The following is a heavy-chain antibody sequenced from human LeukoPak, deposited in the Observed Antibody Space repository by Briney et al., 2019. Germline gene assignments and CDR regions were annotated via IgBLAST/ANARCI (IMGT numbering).Heavy chain of an antibody. J-gene: IGHJ4*02. D-gene: IGHD1-26*01. Sequence: ASVQVSCQASGCTFISYGFSWVRQPACQELDGMGWISAYNGKTNYAQKLQGRVTMTTDTSTSTAYMELRSLRSDDTAVYYCARDQWELLVNFDYWGQGTLVTVSS. CDR1: GCTFISYG. V-gene: IGHV1-18*01. CDR3: ARDQWELLVNFDY. CDR2: ISAYNGKT.